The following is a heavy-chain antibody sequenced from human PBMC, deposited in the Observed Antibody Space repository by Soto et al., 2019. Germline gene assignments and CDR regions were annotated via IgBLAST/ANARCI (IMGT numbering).Heavy chain of an antibody. CDR2: ITTSGSLI. V-gene: IGHV3-11*04. Sequence: PGGSLRLSCAASGFTFNDYYMSWIRQAPGKGLEWVSYITTSGSLIYYADSVKGRFTISRDNAKNSLYLQMNSLRAEDTAVYYCAREPSGAAAGTDYWGQGTLVTVSS. D-gene: IGHD6-13*01. J-gene: IGHJ4*02. CDR1: GFTFNDYY. CDR3: AREPSGAAAGTDY.